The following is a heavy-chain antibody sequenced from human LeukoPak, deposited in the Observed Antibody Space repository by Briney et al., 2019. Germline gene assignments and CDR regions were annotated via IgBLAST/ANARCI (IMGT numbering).Heavy chain of an antibody. CDR1: GFTFSSYA. CDR3: ARDQYSGHWYYALDI. CDR2: ISGSGGST. D-gene: IGHD6-19*01. J-gene: IGHJ3*02. Sequence: PGGSLRLSCAASGFTFSSYAMSWVRQAPGKGLEWVSAISGSGGSTYYADSVKGRFTISRDNSKNTLYLQMNSLRAEDTAVYYCARDQYSGHWYYALDIWGQGTMVTVSS. V-gene: IGHV3-23*01.